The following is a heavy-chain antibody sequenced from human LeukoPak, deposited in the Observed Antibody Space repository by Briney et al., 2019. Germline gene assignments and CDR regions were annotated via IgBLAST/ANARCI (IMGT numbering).Heavy chain of an antibody. V-gene: IGHV3-30*02. CDR3: AKGWDYYYYYMDV. D-gene: IGHD5-24*01. CDR1: GFTFSSHG. Sequence: GGSLRLSCAASGFTFSSHGMHWVRQGPGKGLEWVASIRYDGTKTYYADSMKGRFNISRDNFKNTLYLQMNSLRAEDTAVYYCAKGWDYYYYYMDVWGKGTTVTVSS. J-gene: IGHJ6*03. CDR2: IRYDGTKT.